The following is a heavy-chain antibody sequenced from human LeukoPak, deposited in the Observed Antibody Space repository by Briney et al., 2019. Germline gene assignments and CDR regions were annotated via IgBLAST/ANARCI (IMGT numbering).Heavy chain of an antibody. CDR3: ARSAGILYYYGSGIPYDY. D-gene: IGHD3-10*01. CDR1: GYTFTSYG. V-gene: IGHV1-18*01. CDR2: ISAYNGNT. Sequence: ASVKVSCKASGYTFTSYGISWVRQAPGQGLEWMGWISAYNGNTNYAQKLQGRVTMTTDTSTSTAYMELRSLRSDDTAVYYCARSAGILYYYGSGIPYDYWGQGTLVTVSS. J-gene: IGHJ4*02.